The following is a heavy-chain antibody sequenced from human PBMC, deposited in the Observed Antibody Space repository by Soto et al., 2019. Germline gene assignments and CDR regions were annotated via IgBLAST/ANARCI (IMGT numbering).Heavy chain of an antibody. Sequence: QVQLVESGGGVVQPGRSLRLSCAASGFTFSSYGMHWVRQAPGKGLEWVAVIWYDGSNKYYADSVKGRFTISRDNSKNTLYLQMSSLRAEDTAVYYCAREDYGFDYWGQGTLVTVSS. CDR2: IWYDGSNK. V-gene: IGHV3-33*01. CDR3: AREDYGFDY. J-gene: IGHJ4*02. D-gene: IGHD4-17*01. CDR1: GFTFSSYG.